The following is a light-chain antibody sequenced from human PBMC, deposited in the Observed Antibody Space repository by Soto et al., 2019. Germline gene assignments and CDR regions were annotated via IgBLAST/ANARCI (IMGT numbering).Light chain of an antibody. CDR1: SSDVGGYKY. Sequence: QSALTQPPSASGSPGQSVTISCTGTSSDVGGYKYVSWYQQHPGKAPKLMIFEVNKRPSGVPDRFSGSKSGNTASLTVSGLQAEDEADYYCNSYAGIHNVGVFGTGTKLTVL. V-gene: IGLV2-8*01. CDR2: EVN. CDR3: NSYAGIHNVGV. J-gene: IGLJ1*01.